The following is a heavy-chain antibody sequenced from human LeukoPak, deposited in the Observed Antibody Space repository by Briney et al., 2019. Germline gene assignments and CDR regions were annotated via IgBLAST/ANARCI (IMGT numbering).Heavy chain of an antibody. CDR1: GYTFTSYD. V-gene: IGHV1-2*02. CDR2: INPNSGGT. Sequence: ASVKVSCKASGYTFTSYDINWVRQAPGQGLEWMGWINPNSGGTNYAQKFQGRVTMTRDTSISTAYMELSRLRSDDTAVYYCARDLNGDEPDFDYWGQGTLVTVSS. CDR3: ARDLNGDEPDFDY. D-gene: IGHD7-27*01. J-gene: IGHJ4*02.